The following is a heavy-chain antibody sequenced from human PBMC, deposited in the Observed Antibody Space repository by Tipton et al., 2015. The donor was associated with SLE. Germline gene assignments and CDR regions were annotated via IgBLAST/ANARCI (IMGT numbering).Heavy chain of an antibody. J-gene: IGHJ5*02. V-gene: IGHV4-39*01. CDR2: IYYSGST. CDR1: GGSISSSSYH. D-gene: IGHD4-17*01. Sequence: TLSRTCTVSGGSISSSSYHWGWIRQPPGKGLEWIGSIYYSGSTYYNPSLKSRVTISVDTSKNQFSLKLSSVTAADTAVYYCARRAYGDYLTYWFDPWGQGTLGTGSS. CDR3: ARRAYGDYLTYWFDP.